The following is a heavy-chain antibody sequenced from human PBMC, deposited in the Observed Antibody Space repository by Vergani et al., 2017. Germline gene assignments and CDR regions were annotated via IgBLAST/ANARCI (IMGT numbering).Heavy chain of an antibody. CDR1: FDSIRNLY. V-gene: IGHV4-4*08. Sequence: QLQLQESGPGLVKPSETLSLTCSVSFDSIRNLYCNWIRQPPGKGLEWIGNIYHSGGAYYNPSLKGRVTISVDTSKNQFSLEVTSVTAADTALYFCGCTESFILRYFHWALWGKGTLVTVSS. D-gene: IGHD3-9*01. CDR2: IYHSGGA. CDR3: GCTESFILRYFHWAL. J-gene: IGHJ4*02.